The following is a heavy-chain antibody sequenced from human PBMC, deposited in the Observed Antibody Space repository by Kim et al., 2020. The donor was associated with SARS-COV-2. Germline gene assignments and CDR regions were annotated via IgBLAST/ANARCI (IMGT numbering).Heavy chain of an antibody. CDR3: AAGEFVKVPPISFDF. Sequence: GGSLRLSCEVSGITFSDHYMTWIRQAPGKGLECVSYITTSGSKYYADSVRGRFTVSRDNAKSSFYLQMDSLRAEDTAVYYCAAGEFVKVPPISFDFWGQGTLIAVSS. V-gene: IGHV3-11*01. D-gene: IGHD3-16*01. J-gene: IGHJ4*02. CDR2: ITTSGSK. CDR1: GITFSDHY.